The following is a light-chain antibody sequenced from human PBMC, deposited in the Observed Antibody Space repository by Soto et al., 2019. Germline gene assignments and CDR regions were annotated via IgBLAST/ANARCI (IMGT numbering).Light chain of an antibody. CDR2: DVD. CDR3: NSYVGSNFHVL. J-gene: IGLJ2*01. V-gene: IGLV2-8*01. Sequence: QSALTQPPSASGSPGQSVTISCTGTTSDVGGYNYVSWYQQHPGKAPKLLVYDVDKRPSGVPDRFSGSKSGNTASLTVSGLQAEDEADYYCNSYVGSNFHVLFGGGTKLTVL. CDR1: TSDVGGYNY.